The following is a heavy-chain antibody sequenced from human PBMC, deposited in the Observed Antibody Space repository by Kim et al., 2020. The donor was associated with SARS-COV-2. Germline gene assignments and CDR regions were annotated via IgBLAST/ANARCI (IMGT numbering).Heavy chain of an antibody. J-gene: IGHJ6*02. CDR3: ARVPRIQLWSPSYGMDV. V-gene: IGHV1-46*01. CDR2: RNPSGGST. D-gene: IGHD5-18*01. Sequence: ASVKVSCKASGYTFSSYYMHGVRQAPGQGLEWMGRRNPSGGSTSDAQKFQGRVTMTRDTSTSTVYMELSSLRSEDTAVYYCARVPRIQLWSPSYGMDVWGQGTTVTVSS. CDR1: GYTFSSYY.